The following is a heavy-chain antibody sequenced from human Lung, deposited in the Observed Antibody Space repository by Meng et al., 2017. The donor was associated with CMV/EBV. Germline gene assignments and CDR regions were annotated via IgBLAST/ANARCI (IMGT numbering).Heavy chain of an antibody. CDR1: GFTFDDYG. D-gene: IGHD1-14*01. CDR2: ISWNTGNI. Sequence: GGSLRLSCVASGFTFDDYGMHWVRQAPGKGLERVSGISWNTGNIGYADSVKGRFTISRDNAKNSVYLQMNSLRIEDTALYYCARTASASDYWGQGTLVTVSS. V-gene: IGHV3-9*01. J-gene: IGHJ4*02. CDR3: ARTASASDY.